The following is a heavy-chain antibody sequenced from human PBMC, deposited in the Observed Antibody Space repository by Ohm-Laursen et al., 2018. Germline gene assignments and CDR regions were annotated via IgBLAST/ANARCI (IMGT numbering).Heavy chain of an antibody. J-gene: IGHJ6*02. Sequence: SLRLSCTASGFTFSNYAMSWVRQAPGKGLEWVSAIGGSGGGTNYAESVKGRFTISRDNSKNTLYLQMHSLRDEDTAVYFCAKGWVPAAVTYYPHYGMDVWGLGTTVTVSS. CDR1: GFTFSNYA. D-gene: IGHD2-2*01. V-gene: IGHV3-23*01. CDR3: AKGWVPAAVTYYPHYGMDV. CDR2: IGGSGGGT.